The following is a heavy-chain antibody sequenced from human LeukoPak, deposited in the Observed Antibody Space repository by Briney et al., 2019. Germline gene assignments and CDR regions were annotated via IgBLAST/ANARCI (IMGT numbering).Heavy chain of an antibody. CDR1: GYTFTSYD. V-gene: IGHV1-8*02. Sequence: ASVKVSCKASGYTFTSYDINWVRQATGQGLEWMGWMNPNSGNTGYAQKFQGRVTMTRNTSISTAYMELSSLRSEDTAVYYCARVTSRKGWSMVRANYAFDIWGQGTMVTVSS. D-gene: IGHD3-10*01. J-gene: IGHJ3*02. CDR2: MNPNSGNT. CDR3: ARVTSRKGWSMVRANYAFDI.